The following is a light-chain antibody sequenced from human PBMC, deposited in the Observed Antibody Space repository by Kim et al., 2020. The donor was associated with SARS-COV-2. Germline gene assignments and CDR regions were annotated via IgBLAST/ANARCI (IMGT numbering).Light chain of an antibody. CDR3: QQYGTSPYT. CDR2: GAS. CDR1: QSVTNNY. Sequence: LSPGERATLSCSASQSVTNNYLAWYQQKPGQAPRLLIYGASSWATGIPDRFSGSGSGTDFTLTISRLEPEDFAVYYCQQYGTSPYTFGQGTKLEI. V-gene: IGKV3-20*01. J-gene: IGKJ2*01.